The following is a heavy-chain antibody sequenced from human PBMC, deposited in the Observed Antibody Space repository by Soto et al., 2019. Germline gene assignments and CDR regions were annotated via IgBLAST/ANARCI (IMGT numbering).Heavy chain of an antibody. CDR1: GGSISSYY. Sequence: PSETLSLTCTVSGGSISSYYWSWIRQPAGKGLEWIGRIYTSGSTNYNPSLKRRVAMSVDTSKNQFSLKLSSVTAADTAVYYCARLRTLFDAFDIWGQGTMVTVSS. CDR2: IYTSGST. J-gene: IGHJ3*02. D-gene: IGHD1-7*01. CDR3: ARLRTLFDAFDI. V-gene: IGHV4-4*07.